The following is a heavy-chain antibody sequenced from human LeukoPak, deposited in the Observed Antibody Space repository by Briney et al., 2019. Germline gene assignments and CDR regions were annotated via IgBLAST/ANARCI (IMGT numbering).Heavy chain of an antibody. CDR1: GYIFTSYG. V-gene: IGHV1-69*13. CDR2: IIPIFGTA. J-gene: IGHJ4*02. Sequence: ASVKVSCKASGYIFTSYGISWVRQAPGQGLEWMGGIIPIFGTANYAQKFQGRVTITADESTSTAYMELSSLRSEDTAVYYCARDRDDYVWGSYRYWGQGTLVTVSS. CDR3: ARDRDDYVWGSYRY. D-gene: IGHD3-16*02.